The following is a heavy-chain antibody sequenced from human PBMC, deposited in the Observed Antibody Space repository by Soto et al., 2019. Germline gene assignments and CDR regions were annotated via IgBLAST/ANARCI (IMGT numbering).Heavy chain of an antibody. D-gene: IGHD3-3*01. J-gene: IGHJ5*02. V-gene: IGHV1-8*01. CDR3: ARGRGRGYDFWSGPRDNWFDP. CDR2: MNPNSGNT. Sequence: QVQLVQSGAEVKKPGASVKVSCKASGYTFTSYDINWVRQATRQGLVWMGWMNPNSGNTGYAQKFQGRVTMTRNTSISTAYMELSSLRSEDTAVDYCARGRGRGYDFWSGPRDNWFDPWGQGTLVTVSS. CDR1: GYTFTSYD.